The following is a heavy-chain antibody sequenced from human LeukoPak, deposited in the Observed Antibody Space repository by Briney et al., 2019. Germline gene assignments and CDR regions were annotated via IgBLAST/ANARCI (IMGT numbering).Heavy chain of an antibody. V-gene: IGHV4-34*01. J-gene: IGHJ5*02. CDR1: GGSFSGYF. CDR3: AVSAAALFDP. D-gene: IGHD6-6*01. Sequence: SETLSLTCAIYGGSFSGYFWSWFRQAPGKGLEWIGEINRSGSTNYNSSLSLKSRVTISVDTSKNQFSLKLSSVTAADTAVYYCAVSAAALFDPWGQGTLVTVSS. CDR2: INRSGST.